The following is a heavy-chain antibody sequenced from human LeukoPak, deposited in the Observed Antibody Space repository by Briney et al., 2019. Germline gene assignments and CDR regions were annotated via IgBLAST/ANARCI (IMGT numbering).Heavy chain of an antibody. CDR1: GFTFSAYE. Sequence: GGSLRLSCAASGFTFSAYERNWVRQAPGKGLEWLSYISSTSNTIYYADSVKGRFTISRDNAKNSLYLHMNSLRADDTALYYCARDLSNGIDYWGQGTLVTVSS. V-gene: IGHV3-48*03. CDR2: ISSTSNTI. J-gene: IGHJ4*02. D-gene: IGHD2-8*01. CDR3: ARDLSNGIDY.